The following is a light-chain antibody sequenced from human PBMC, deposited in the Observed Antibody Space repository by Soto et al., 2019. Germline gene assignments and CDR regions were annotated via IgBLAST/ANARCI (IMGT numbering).Light chain of an antibody. CDR3: SSYTSGITVV. CDR1: SSDVGDYNF. V-gene: IGLV2-14*01. CDR2: EVS. J-gene: IGLJ2*01. Sequence: QSALTQPASVSGSPGQSITISCTGTSSDVGDYNFVAWYQHHPGKAPKLLIYEVSNRPSGVSNRFSGSKSGNTASLTISGLQAEDAADYYCSSYTSGITVVFGGGTKLTVL.